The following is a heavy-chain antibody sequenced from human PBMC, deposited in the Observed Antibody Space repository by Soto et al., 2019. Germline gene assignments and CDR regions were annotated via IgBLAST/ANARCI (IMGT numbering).Heavy chain of an antibody. CDR2: IYYSGST. CDR1: GGSISSYY. D-gene: IGHD4-17*01. Sequence: SETLSLTCTVSGGSISSYYWSWIRQPPGKGLEWIGYIYYSGSTNYNPSLKSRVTISVDTSKNQFSLKLSSVTAADTAVYYCVSHPYGDYFVLDYWGQGTLVTVSS. CDR3: VSHPYGDYFVLDY. J-gene: IGHJ4*02. V-gene: IGHV4-59*01.